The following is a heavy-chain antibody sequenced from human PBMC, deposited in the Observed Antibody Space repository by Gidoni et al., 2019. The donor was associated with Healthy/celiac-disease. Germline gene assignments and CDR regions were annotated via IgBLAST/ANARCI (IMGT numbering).Heavy chain of an antibody. D-gene: IGHD3-22*01. CDR3: ARYYYDSSGYLTP. Sequence: EVQLVESGGGLVKPGGSLRLSCAASGFPFSSYSMNWVRQAPGKGLEWVSSISSSSSYIYYADSVKGRFTISRDNAKNSLYLQMNSLRAEDTAVYYCARYYYDSSGYLTPWGQGTLVTVSS. V-gene: IGHV3-21*01. CDR1: GFPFSSYS. J-gene: IGHJ5*02. CDR2: ISSSSSYI.